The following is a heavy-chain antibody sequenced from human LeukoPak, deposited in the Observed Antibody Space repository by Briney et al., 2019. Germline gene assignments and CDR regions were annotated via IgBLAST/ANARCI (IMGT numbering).Heavy chain of an antibody. D-gene: IGHD2-2*01. CDR3: AKGEGYCSSTSCLFDP. CDR1: GFTFSSYG. CDR2: IRYDGSNK. V-gene: IGHV3-30*02. J-gene: IGHJ5*02. Sequence: GGSLRLSCAASGFTFSSYGMHWVRQAPGKGLEWVAFIRYDGSNKYYADSVKGRFTISRDNSKNTLYLQMNSLRAEDTAVYYCAKGEGYCSSTSCLFDPWGQGTLVTVSS.